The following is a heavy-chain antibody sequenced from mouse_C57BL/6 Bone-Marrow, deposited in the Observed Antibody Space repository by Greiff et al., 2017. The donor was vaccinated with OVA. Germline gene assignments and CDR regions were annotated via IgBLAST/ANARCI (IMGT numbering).Heavy chain of an antibody. CDR3: ARWDTTAGYFDY. D-gene: IGHD1-2*01. V-gene: IGHV1-26*01. Sequence: EVQLQQSGPELVKPGASVKISCKASGYTFTDYYMNWVKQSHGKSLEWIGDINPNNGGTSYNQKFKGKATLTVDKSSSTAYMELRSLTSEDSAVYYCARWDTTAGYFDYWGQGTTLTVSS. CDR1: GYTFTDYY. J-gene: IGHJ2*01. CDR2: INPNNGGT.